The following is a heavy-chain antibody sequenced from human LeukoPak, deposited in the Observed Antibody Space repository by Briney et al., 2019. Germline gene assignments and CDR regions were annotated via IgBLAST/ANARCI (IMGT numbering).Heavy chain of an antibody. J-gene: IGHJ4*02. Sequence: GGSLRLSCAASGFTFSSYSMNWVRQAPGKGLDWVSSISSSSSYTYYADSVKGRFTISRDNAKNSLYLQMNSLRAEDTAVYYCARECTGSTSCYPYWGQGTLVTVSS. CDR3: ARECTGSTSCYPY. CDR1: GFTFSSYS. V-gene: IGHV3-21*01. D-gene: IGHD2-2*01. CDR2: ISSSSSYT.